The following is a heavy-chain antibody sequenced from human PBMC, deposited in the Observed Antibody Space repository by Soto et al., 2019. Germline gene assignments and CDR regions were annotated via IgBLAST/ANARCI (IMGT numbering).Heavy chain of an antibody. J-gene: IGHJ3*02. CDR1: GFSLSGDGVG. V-gene: IGHV2-5*02. CDR2: IYWDDDQ. D-gene: IGHD2-21*01. Sequence: QITLKESGPTLVKPTEPLTVTCTVSGFSLSGDGVGVGWIRQPPGKALEWLALIYWDDDQRYSPSLKTRLNITKDASKNQVVLTMTNMDPMDTATYYCAHAYGGTSWPNDAFDIWGQGTVVTVSS. CDR3: AHAYGGTSWPNDAFDI.